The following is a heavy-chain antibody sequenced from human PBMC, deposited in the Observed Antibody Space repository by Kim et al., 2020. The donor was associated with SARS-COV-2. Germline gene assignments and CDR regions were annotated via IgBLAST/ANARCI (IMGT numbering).Heavy chain of an antibody. J-gene: IGHJ3*02. D-gene: IGHD5-12*01. CDR1: GGTFSSYA. Sequence: SVKVSCKASGGTFSSYAISWVRQAPGQGLEWMGGIIPIFGTANYAQKFQGRVTITADESTSTAYMELSSLRSEDTAVYYCARDLVEMATIGPNAFDIWGQGTMVTVSS. CDR3: ARDLVEMATIGPNAFDI. V-gene: IGHV1-69*13. CDR2: IIPIFGTA.